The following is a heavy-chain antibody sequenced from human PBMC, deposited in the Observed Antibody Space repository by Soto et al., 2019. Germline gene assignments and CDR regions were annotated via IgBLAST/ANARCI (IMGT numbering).Heavy chain of an antibody. D-gene: IGHD6-13*01. CDR3: VKGYSSSWYVWFDY. Sequence: GGSLRLSCSASGFTFSNSAMPWVRQAPGKGLEYVSAISSSGGSTYYADSVKGRFTISRDNSKNTLYLQMSSLRVEDTAVYYCVKGYSSSWYVWFDYWGQGT. J-gene: IGHJ4*02. V-gene: IGHV3-64D*06. CDR2: ISSSGGST. CDR1: GFTFSNSA.